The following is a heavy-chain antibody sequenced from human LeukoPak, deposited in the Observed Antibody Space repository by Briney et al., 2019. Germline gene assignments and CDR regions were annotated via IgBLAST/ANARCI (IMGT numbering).Heavy chain of an antibody. CDR1: GGSISRYF. Sequence: SETLSLTCAVSGGSISRYFWSWIRQPPGKGLEWIGYIYYCGSTDYNPSLKSRVTISVDTAKNQVSLSLRSVTAADTAVYFCARDRDWFDLWGQGTLVTVSS. J-gene: IGHJ5*02. V-gene: IGHV4-59*01. CDR2: IYYCGST. CDR3: ARDRDWFDL.